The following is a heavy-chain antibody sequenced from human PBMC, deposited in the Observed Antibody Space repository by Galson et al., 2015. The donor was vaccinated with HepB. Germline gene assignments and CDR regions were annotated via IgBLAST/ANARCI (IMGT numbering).Heavy chain of an antibody. CDR1: EFTFSNYA. D-gene: IGHD1-1*01. V-gene: IGHV3-23*01. CDR2: IGDGSSDT. J-gene: IGHJ5*02. CDR3: AANRGTWGFDP. Sequence: PLRLSCAASEFTFSNYAMSWVRQAPGRGLEWVSSIGDGSSDTHFSDSVKGRFTISRDNSKKTLYLQMTGLRVEDTAVYYCAANRGTWGFDPWGQGTLVTVSS.